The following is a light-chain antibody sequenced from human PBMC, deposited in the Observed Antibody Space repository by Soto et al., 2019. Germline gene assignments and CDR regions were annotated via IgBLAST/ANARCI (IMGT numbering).Light chain of an antibody. CDR2: GAS. J-gene: IGKJ4*01. V-gene: IGKV3-11*01. CDR1: QSVSSK. CDR3: QQRSNWPQLT. Sequence: EVVMTQSPATLSVSPGERATLSCRASQSVSSKLAWYQQKPGQAPRLLIYGASTRATGIPARFSGSGSGTDFTLTISSLEPEDFAVYYCQQRSNWPQLTFGGGTKVDIK.